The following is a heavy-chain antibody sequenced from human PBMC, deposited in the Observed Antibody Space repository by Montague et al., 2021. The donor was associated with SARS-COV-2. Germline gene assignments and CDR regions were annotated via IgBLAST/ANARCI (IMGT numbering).Heavy chain of an antibody. D-gene: IGHD3-3*01. CDR2: IYYSGST. Sequence: TLSLTCTVSGGSISSGGYYWSWIRQPPGKGLEWIGYIYYSGSTYYNPSLKSRVTISVDTSKNQFSLKLSSVTAADTAVYYCARVTEPGITIFGVVTLSWYFDLWGRGTLVTVSS. J-gene: IGHJ2*01. CDR3: ARVTEPGITIFGVVTLSWYFDL. CDR1: GGSISSGGYY. V-gene: IGHV4-31*03.